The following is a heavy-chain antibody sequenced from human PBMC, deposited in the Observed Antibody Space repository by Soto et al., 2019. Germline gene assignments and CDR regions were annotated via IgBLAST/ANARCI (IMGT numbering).Heavy chain of an antibody. Sequence: EVQILESGGDLVQPGGSLRLSCVVSGFTFSAYAMSWVRQAPGKGLAWVSGMSASGRSADYGDSLKGRFTITRDNSKNTVFLQMNNLRAEDTAVYYCAKVSGSYFDVKGSWFGPWGQGTQVTVSS. J-gene: IGHJ5*02. CDR2: MSASGRSA. CDR3: AKVSGSYFDVKGSWFGP. D-gene: IGHD3-10*01. V-gene: IGHV3-23*01. CDR1: GFTFSAYA.